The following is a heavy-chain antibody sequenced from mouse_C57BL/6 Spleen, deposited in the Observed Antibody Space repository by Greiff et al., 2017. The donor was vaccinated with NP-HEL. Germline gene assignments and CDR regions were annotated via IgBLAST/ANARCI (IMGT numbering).Heavy chain of an antibody. J-gene: IGHJ3*01. V-gene: IGHV1-82*01. CDR1: GYAFSSSW. Sequence: VHLVESGPELVKPGASVKISCKASGYAFSSSWMNWVKQRPGKGLEWIGRIYPGDGDTNYNGKCKGKATLTADKSSSTAYMQLSSLTSEDSAVYVCARGGVPFAYWGQGTLVTVSA. CDR2: IYPGDGDT. CDR3: ARGGVPFAY.